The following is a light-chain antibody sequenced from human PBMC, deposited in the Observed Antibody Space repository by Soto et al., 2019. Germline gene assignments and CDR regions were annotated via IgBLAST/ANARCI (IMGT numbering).Light chain of an antibody. CDR3: QQSNNWPRAWT. CDR1: QSVSTN. J-gene: IGKJ1*01. Sequence: EIVMTQSPATLSVSPGERATLSCRASQSVSTNLAWYQQKPGQAPRLLIYGASTRATGIPARFSGSGSGTEFTLTISSLQSEDFAVYYCQQSNNWPRAWTFGQGTKVEIK. CDR2: GAS. V-gene: IGKV3-15*01.